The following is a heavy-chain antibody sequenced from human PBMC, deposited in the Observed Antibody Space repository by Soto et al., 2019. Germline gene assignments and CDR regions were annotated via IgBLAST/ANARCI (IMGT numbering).Heavy chain of an antibody. CDR3: AKTNKGAYCGGDCYDAFDI. J-gene: IGHJ3*02. Sequence: GGSLRLSCAASGFTFSSYAMSWVRQAPGKGLEWVSAISGSGGSTYYADSVKGRFTISRDNSKNTLYLQMNSLRAEDTAVYYCAKTNKGAYCGGDCYDAFDIWGQGTMVTVSS. CDR1: GFTFSSYA. D-gene: IGHD2-21*02. V-gene: IGHV3-23*01. CDR2: ISGSGGST.